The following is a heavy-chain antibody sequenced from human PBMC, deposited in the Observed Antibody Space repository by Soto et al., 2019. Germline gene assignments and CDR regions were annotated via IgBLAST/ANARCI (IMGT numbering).Heavy chain of an antibody. CDR1: GASISSYY. Sequence: ETLSLTCPVSGASISSYYWSGIRQPPGKGLEWIGYIYYSGSTNYNPSLKSRVTISVDTSKNQFSLKLSSVTAADTAVYYCARDVSGSYGIDYWGQGTLVTVSS. D-gene: IGHD1-26*01. J-gene: IGHJ4*02. CDR2: IYYSGST. V-gene: IGHV4-59*01. CDR3: ARDVSGSYGIDY.